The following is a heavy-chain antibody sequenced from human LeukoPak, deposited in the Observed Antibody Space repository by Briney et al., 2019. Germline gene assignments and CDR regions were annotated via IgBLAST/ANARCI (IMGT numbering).Heavy chain of an antibody. D-gene: IGHD2-2*01. J-gene: IGHJ4*02. CDR3: ARAYSGGGIVVVPAAN. V-gene: IGHV3-48*04. CDR2: LSSSSTTT. CDR1: GFTFSAYS. Sequence: QSGGSLRLSCAASGFTFSAYSFNWVRQAPGKGLEWLSYLSSSSTTTYYADSVKGRFTISRDDAKNSLYLQMNSLRAEDTAVYYCARAYSGGGIVVVPAANWGQGTLVTVSS.